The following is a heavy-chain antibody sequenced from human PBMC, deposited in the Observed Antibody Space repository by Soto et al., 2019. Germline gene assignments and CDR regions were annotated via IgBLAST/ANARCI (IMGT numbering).Heavy chain of an antibody. CDR1: GASLSDNY. Sequence: SETLSLTCAVYGASLSDNYCNWLRQPPGKGLEWIGEINHSGNTNYNPSLRSRVTISIDTSKNQLSLNLRSVSAADTAVYFCARGKPSGYRFGPRNFFYYGLDVWGPGTTVTVSS. CDR2: INHSGNT. J-gene: IGHJ6*02. D-gene: IGHD5-18*01. CDR3: ARGKPSGYRFGPRNFFYYGLDV. V-gene: IGHV4-34*01.